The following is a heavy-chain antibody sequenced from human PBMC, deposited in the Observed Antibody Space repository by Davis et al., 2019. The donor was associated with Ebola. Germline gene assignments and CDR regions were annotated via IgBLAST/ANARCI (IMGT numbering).Heavy chain of an antibody. CDR3: ARQGGHIVVGYYYYMDV. V-gene: IGHV1-46*01. D-gene: IGHD2-2*01. CDR2: INPSGGST. CDR1: GYTFTGYY. Sequence: ASVKVSCKASGYTFTGYYMHWVRQAPGQGLEWMGWINPSGGSTSYAQKFQGRVTMTRDTSTSTVYMELSSLRSEDTAVYYCARQGGHIVVGYYYYMDVWGKGTTVTVSS. J-gene: IGHJ6*03.